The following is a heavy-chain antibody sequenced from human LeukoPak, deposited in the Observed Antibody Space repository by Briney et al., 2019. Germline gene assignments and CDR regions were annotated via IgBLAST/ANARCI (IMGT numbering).Heavy chain of an antibody. V-gene: IGHV4-39*01. J-gene: IGHJ5*02. CDR1: GGSISSSSYY. CDR2: IYYSGNT. D-gene: IGHD3-22*01. CDR3: ARREYYDSSGPNWFDP. Sequence: SETLSLTCTVSGGSISSSSYYWGWIRQPPGKGLEWIGSIYYSGNTYYNPSLKSRVTISVDTSKNQFSLKLSSVTAADTAVYYCARREYYDSSGPNWFDPWGQGTLVTVSS.